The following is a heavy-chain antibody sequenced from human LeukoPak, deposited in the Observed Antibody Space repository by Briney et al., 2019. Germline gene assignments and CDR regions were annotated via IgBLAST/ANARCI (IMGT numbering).Heavy chain of an antibody. V-gene: IGHV1-18*01. CDR1: GYSFTSHG. J-gene: IGHJ4*02. Sequence: GASVKVSCTTSGYSFTSHGISWVRQAPGQGLEWMGWISGYNGNTNYAQEIPGRVTMTTDASTRTAHMEVRGLRSDDTAVYYCARGGWTTGMDYWGQGTLVTVSS. CDR3: ARGGWTTGMDY. CDR2: ISGYNGNT. D-gene: IGHD1-14*01.